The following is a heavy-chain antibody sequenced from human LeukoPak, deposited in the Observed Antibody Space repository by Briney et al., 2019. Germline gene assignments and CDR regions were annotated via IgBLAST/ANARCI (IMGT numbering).Heavy chain of an antibody. CDR1: GFTFSSYA. CDR2: ISYDGGNK. D-gene: IGHD2-15*01. J-gene: IGHJ6*04. V-gene: IGHV3-30*04. Sequence: AGGSLRLSCAASGFTFSSYAMHWVRQAPGKGLEWVAVISYDGGNKYYADSVKGRFTISRDNSKNTLYLQMNSLRAEDTAVYYCARDHKPRNYCSGGTCHSYYNAMDVWGKGTTVTVSS. CDR3: ARDHKPRNYCSGGTCHSYYNAMDV.